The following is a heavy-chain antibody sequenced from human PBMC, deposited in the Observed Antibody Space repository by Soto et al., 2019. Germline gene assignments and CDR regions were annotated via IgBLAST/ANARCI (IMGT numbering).Heavy chain of an antibody. D-gene: IGHD2-2*01. CDR2: ISSSGSTI. Sequence: GGSLRLSCGDSGFTFRTYSMNWIRQAPGKVLEWVSYISSSGSTIYYADSVKGRFTISRDDAKNSLYLQMNSLRAEDTAVYYCARDRDIVLVPAASWGQGTLVTVSS. V-gene: IGHV3-48*04. CDR1: GFTFRTYS. CDR3: ARDRDIVLVPAAS. J-gene: IGHJ4*02.